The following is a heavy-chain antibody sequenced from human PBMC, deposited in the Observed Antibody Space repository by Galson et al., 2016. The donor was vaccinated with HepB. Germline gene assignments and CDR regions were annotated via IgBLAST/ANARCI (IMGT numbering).Heavy chain of an antibody. CDR1: GDTFISYG. V-gene: IGHV1-69*13. D-gene: IGHD3-3*01. J-gene: IGHJ6*03. Sequence: SVKVSCKASGDTFISYGITWVRQAPGQGLEWTGGVIPMFGAAYNPQKFQGRVTISAEESTSTAYLELRSQGSGDTAVYFCARQNTNYWYMDVWGSGTTVTVSS. CDR3: ARQNTNYWYMDV. CDR2: VIPMFGAA.